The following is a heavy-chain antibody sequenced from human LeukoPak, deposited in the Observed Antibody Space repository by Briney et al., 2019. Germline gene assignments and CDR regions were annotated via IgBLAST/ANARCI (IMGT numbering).Heavy chain of an antibody. CDR2: ISGSGGST. J-gene: IGHJ4*02. D-gene: IGHD6-19*01. Sequence: PGGSPRLSCAASGFTFSSYAMSWVRQAPGKGLEWVSAISGSGGSTYYADSVKGRFTISRDNSKNTLYLQMNSLRAEDTAVYYCALTSKQWLVLDWGQGTLVTVSS. CDR3: ALTSKQWLVLD. CDR1: GFTFSSYA. V-gene: IGHV3-23*01.